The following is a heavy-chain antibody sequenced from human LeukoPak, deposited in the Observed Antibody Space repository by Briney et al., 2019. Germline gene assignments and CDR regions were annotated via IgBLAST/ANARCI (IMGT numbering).Heavy chain of an antibody. V-gene: IGHV3-11*01. CDR2: ISSSGSTI. D-gene: IGHD6-13*01. Sequence: GGSLRLSCAASGFTFSDYYMSWVRQAPGKGLEWVSYISSSGSTIYYADSVKGRFTISRDNSKNSLYLQMNSLRAEDTAVYYCARVFGIAAAGTGDFDYWSQGTLVTVPS. CDR3: ARVFGIAAAGTGDFDY. J-gene: IGHJ4*02. CDR1: GFTFSDYY.